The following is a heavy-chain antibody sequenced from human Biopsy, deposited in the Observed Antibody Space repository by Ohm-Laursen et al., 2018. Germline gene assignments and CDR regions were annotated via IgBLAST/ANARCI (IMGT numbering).Heavy chain of an antibody. Sequence: SVKASCKASGDTFTTSAISWVRQVPGQGLDWMGRIIPILGTVDYGQNFQGRVTIRAVTSTTFLELTSLRYDDTAVYYCASGDIGGIGLDVWGLGTTVTVSS. CDR3: ASGDIGGIGLDV. J-gene: IGHJ6*02. V-gene: IGHV1-69*04. CDR2: IIPILGTV. D-gene: IGHD3-10*01. CDR1: GDTFTTSA.